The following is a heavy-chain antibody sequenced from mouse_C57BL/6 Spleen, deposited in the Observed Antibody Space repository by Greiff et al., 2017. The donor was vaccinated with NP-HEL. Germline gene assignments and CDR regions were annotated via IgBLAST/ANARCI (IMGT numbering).Heavy chain of an antibody. D-gene: IGHD6-1*01. CDR1: GFTFSSYA. CDR3: ARDLRYYYAMDY. J-gene: IGHJ4*01. CDR2: ISDGGSYT. V-gene: IGHV5-4*01. Sequence: EVMLVESGGGLVKPGGSLKLSCAASGFTFSSYAMSWVRQTPEKRLEWVATISDGGSYTYYPDNVKSRFTISRDNAKNNLYLQMSHLKSEDTAMYYCARDLRYYYAMDYWGQGTSVTVSS.